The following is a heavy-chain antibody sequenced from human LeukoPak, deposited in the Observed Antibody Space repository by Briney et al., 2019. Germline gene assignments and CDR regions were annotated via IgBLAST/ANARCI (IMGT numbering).Heavy chain of an antibody. V-gene: IGHV3-21*01. J-gene: IGHJ4*02. Sequence: GGSLRLSCAASGFTFSSYSMNWVRQAPGKGLEWVSSISSSSSYIYYADSVKGRFTISRDNARNSLYLQMISLRAEDTAVYYCARDKGITGTITDNWGQGTLVTVSS. CDR1: GFTFSSYS. D-gene: IGHD1-20*01. CDR3: ARDKGITGTITDN. CDR2: ISSSSSYI.